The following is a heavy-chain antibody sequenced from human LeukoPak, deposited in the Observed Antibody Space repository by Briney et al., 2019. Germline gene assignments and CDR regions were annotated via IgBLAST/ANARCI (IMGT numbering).Heavy chain of an antibody. CDR3: ARDPYSGSYGDSYYYYMDV. J-gene: IGHJ6*03. D-gene: IGHD1-26*01. CDR2: IISSSSYI. CDR1: GFTFSSYS. V-gene: IGHV3-21*01. Sequence: PGGSLRLSCAASGFTFSSYSMNWVRQAPGKGLEWVSSIISSSSYIYYADSVKGRFTISRDNAKNSLYLQMNSLRVEDTAVYYCARDPYSGSYGDSYYYYMDVWGKGTTVTISS.